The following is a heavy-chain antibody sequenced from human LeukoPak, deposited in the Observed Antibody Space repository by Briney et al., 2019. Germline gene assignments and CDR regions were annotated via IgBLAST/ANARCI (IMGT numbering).Heavy chain of an antibody. Sequence: QPGGSLRLSCAASGFTFSSYWMSWVRQAPGKGLEWVANIKQDGSEKYYVDSVKGRFTISRDNSKNTLYLQMNSLRAEDTAIYYCAKTKIVATFFDYWGQGTLVTVSS. CDR1: GFTFSSYW. J-gene: IGHJ4*02. D-gene: IGHD5-12*01. CDR3: AKTKIVATFFDY. V-gene: IGHV3-7*03. CDR2: IKQDGSEK.